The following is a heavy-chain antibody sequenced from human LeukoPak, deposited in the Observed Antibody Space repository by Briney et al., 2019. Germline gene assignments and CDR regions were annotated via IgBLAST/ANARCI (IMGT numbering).Heavy chain of an antibody. CDR2: ISYDGSNK. CDR1: GFTFSSYG. J-gene: IGHJ6*02. Sequence: PGGSLRLSCAASGFTFSSYGMHWVRQAPGKGLEWVAVISYDGSNKYYADSVKGRFTISRDNSKNTLYLQMNSLRAEDTAVYYCARDIVVVPAAPNYYYGMDVWGQGTTVTVSS. CDR3: ARDIVVVPAAPNYYYGMDV. D-gene: IGHD2-2*01. V-gene: IGHV3-30*03.